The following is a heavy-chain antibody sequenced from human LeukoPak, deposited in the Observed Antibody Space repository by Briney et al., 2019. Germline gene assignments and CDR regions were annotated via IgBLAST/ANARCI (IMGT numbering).Heavy chain of an antibody. Sequence: ASVKVSCKASGYTFTSYDINWVRQATGQGLEWMGWMNPNSGNTGYAQKFQGRVTITRNTSISTAYMELSSLRSEDTAVYYCAAEQRNDFWSGSYAFDIWGQGTMVTVSS. V-gene: IGHV1-8*03. CDR1: GYTFTSYD. D-gene: IGHD3-3*01. J-gene: IGHJ3*02. CDR2: MNPNSGNT. CDR3: AAEQRNDFWSGSYAFDI.